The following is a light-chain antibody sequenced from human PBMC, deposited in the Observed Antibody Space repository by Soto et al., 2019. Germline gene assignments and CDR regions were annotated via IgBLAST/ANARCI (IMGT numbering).Light chain of an antibody. CDR3: QQSYSLPFT. J-gene: IGKJ5*01. Sequence: DMQMTQSPSSLSASVGDRVTITCRASQNINSYLNWYQQKPGRAPKILIFAASSLHSGVPSRFSGSGSGTDFTLTISSLQPEDFATYYCQQSYSLPFTFGQGTRLEIK. CDR1: QNINSY. V-gene: IGKV1-39*01. CDR2: AAS.